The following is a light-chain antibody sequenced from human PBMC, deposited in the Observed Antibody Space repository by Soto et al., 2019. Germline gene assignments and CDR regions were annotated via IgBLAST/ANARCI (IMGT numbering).Light chain of an antibody. CDR2: DAS. J-gene: IGKJ5*01. V-gene: IGKV3-11*01. CDR1: QSVSSN. Sequence: EIVMTQSPTILSVSPGERATLSCRASQSVSSNLAWYQQKPGQAPRLLIYDASNRATGIPARFSGSGSGTDFTLTISSLEPEDFAVYYCQQRSNWPPFTFGQGTRLEI. CDR3: QQRSNWPPFT.